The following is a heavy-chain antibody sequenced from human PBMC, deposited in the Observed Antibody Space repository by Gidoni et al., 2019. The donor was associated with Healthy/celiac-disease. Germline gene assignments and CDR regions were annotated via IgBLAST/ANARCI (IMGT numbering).Heavy chain of an antibody. CDR1: GGTFSSYT. CDR2: IIPILGIA. D-gene: IGHD3-10*01. CDR3: ASTGGYFNGSGSYYNVDY. Sequence: EVKKPGSSVTVSCKASGGTFSSYTISWVRLAPGQGLEWMGRIIPILGIANYAQKFQGRVTITADKSTSTAYMELSSLRSEDTAVYYCASTGGYFNGSGSYYNVDYWGQGTLVTVSS. V-gene: IGHV1-69*02. J-gene: IGHJ4*02.